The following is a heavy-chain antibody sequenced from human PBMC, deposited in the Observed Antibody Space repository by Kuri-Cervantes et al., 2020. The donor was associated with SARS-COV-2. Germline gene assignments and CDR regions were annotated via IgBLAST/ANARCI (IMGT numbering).Heavy chain of an antibody. CDR2: ISSSSSYI. CDR1: GFTFSSYS. V-gene: IGHV3-21*01. D-gene: IGHD1-26*01. CDR3: ARDEDSGSYYPDAFDI. J-gene: IGHJ3*02. Sequence: GESLKISCAASGFTFSSYSMNWVRPAPGKGLEWVSSISSSSSYIYYADSVKGRFTISRDNAKNSLYLQMNSLRAEDTAVYYCARDEDSGSYYPDAFDIWGQGTMVTVSS.